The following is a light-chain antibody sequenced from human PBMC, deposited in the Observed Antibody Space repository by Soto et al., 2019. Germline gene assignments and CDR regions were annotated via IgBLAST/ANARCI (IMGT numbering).Light chain of an antibody. CDR2: GVS. CDR1: QSISGN. J-gene: IGKJ5*01. CDR3: QQYNNWPPFT. V-gene: IGKV3-15*01. Sequence: EIVMTQSPATLSVSPGDTATLSCRPSQSISGNLAWYQQKPGQAPRLLIYGVSTRATGTPPRFSGSRSGTGFTLTLSSLLSEDFAVYYCQQYNNWPPFTFGQGTRLEI.